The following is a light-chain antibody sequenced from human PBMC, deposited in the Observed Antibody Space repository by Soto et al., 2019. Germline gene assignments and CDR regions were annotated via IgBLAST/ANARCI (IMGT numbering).Light chain of an antibody. V-gene: IGLV1-51*01. J-gene: IGLJ2*01. CDR2: DID. CDR1: NSNIGTNY. CDR3: GTWDDSLSGVI. Sequence: QSVLTQPPSVSAAPGQKVTISCSGSNSNIGTNYVSWYRQFPGTAPDLVIYDIDKRPSGIPDRFSGSKSGTSATLAITGLQTGDEADYYCGTWDDSLSGVIFGGGTKLTVL.